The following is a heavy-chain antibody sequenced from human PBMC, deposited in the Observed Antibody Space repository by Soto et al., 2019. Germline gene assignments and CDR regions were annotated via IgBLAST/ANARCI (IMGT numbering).Heavy chain of an antibody. CDR1: GGTFSTYT. CDR2: IIPIFATA. CDR3: ARSQDSSGYWNNCFDP. V-gene: IGHV1-69*01. Sequence: QVQLVQSVAEVKKPGSSVKVSCKASGGTFSTYTITWVRQAPGQGLEWMGGIIPIFATANYPQKVQGRVTITADESTSTAYMAMSSLRSEDTAVYYCARSQDSSGYWNNCFDPLGQGTLVTVSS. J-gene: IGHJ5*02. D-gene: IGHD3-22*01.